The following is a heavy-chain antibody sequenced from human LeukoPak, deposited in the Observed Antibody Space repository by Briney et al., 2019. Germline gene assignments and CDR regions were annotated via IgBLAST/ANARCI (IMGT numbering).Heavy chain of an antibody. CDR3: ARVLNFWSGYGMFDY. V-gene: IGHV4-61*08. CDR1: GGSISSGDYY. CDR2: IYYSGST. Sequence: PSQTLSLTCTVSGGSISSGDYYWRWIRQPPGKGLVWIGYIYYSGSTNYNPSLKSRVTISVDTSKNQFSLKLSSVTAADTAVYYCARVLNFWSGYGMFDYWGQGTLVTVSS. J-gene: IGHJ4*02. D-gene: IGHD3-3*01.